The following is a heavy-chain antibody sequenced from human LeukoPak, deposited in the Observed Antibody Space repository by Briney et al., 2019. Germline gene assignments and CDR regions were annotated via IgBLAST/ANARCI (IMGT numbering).Heavy chain of an antibody. CDR3: ARGSAYSH. CDR1: GFTVSTNY. CDR2: IYSGGST. D-gene: IGHD3-22*01. J-gene: IGHJ4*02. Sequence: GGSLRLSCAASGFTVSTNYMSGVRQAPGKGLEWVSVIYSGGSTYYADSVKGRFTISRDNSKNMLYLQMSSLGAEDTAVYYCARGSAYSHWGQGTLVTVSS. V-gene: IGHV3-66*02.